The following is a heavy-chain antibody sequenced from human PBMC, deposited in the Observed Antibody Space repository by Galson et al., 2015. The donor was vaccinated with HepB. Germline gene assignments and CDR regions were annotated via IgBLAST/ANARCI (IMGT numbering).Heavy chain of an antibody. V-gene: IGHV3-15*01. J-gene: IGHJ6*02. CDR3: TTGDSTVVIGGSYSYYAMDV. CDR1: GITFSNAW. Sequence: LRLSCADSGITFSNAWMSWVRQAPGKGLEWVGRIKSKSDGGTADYAAPVRGRFSISRDDSENTVYLQMNSLKSEDTAAYYCTTGDSTVVIGGSYSYYAMDVWGQGTTVTVSS. D-gene: IGHD4-23*01. CDR2: IKSKSDGGTA.